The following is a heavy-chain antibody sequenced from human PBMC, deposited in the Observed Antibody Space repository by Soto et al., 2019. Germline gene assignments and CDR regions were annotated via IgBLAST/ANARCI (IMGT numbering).Heavy chain of an antibody. V-gene: IGHV1-69*13. CDR3: ATEGGVITTIRIRNPFDI. D-gene: IGHD3-22*01. CDR2: IIPIFGTA. J-gene: IGHJ3*02. Sequence: SVKVSCKASGGTFSSYAISWVRQAPGQGLEWMGGIIPIFGTANYAQKFQGRVTITADESTSTAYMELSSLRSEDTAVYYCATEGGVITTIRIRNPFDIWGQGTMVTV. CDR1: GGTFSSYA.